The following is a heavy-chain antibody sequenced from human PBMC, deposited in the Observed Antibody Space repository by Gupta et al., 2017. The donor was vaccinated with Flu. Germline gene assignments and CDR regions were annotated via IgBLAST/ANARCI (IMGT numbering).Heavy chain of an antibody. V-gene: IGHV5-51*01. CDR3: ARLEGRDAYASL. CDR2: IYPYDSDA. CDR1: GYIFTNDW. J-gene: IGHJ4*02. D-gene: IGHD5-24*01. Sequence: EVQLVQSGAEAKKPGESLRISCAASGYIFTNDWIGWVRQRPGKGLEWMGIIYPYDSDARYSPSFQGQVTISVDKTVNTAYLQWSSLKASDTAMYYCARLEGRDAYASLWGQGTLVTVSS.